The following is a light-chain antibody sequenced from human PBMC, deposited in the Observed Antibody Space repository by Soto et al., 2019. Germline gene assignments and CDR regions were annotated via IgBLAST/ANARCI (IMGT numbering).Light chain of an antibody. Sequence: EIVLTQSPATLSLSPGERATLSCRASQSVNDYLAWYQQKPGQAPRLLIYGASNRATGIPARFSRSGSGASFTLTISSLETADFAVYYCQHRGRWPRTFGLGHKLEIK. CDR1: QSVNDY. J-gene: IGKJ2*01. CDR3: QHRGRWPRT. V-gene: IGKV3-11*01. CDR2: GAS.